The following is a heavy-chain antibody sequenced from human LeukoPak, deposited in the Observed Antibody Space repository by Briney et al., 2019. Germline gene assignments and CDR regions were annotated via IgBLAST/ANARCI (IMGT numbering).Heavy chain of an antibody. CDR2: ISSSSSTI. Sequence: GGSLRLSCAASGFTFSSYSMNWVRQAPGKGLEWVSYISSSSSTIYYADSVKGRFTISRDNAKNSLYLQMNSLRAEDTAVYYCARETAGGPSVYYFDYWGQGTLVTVSS. CDR1: GFTFSSYS. CDR3: ARETAGGPSVYYFDY. V-gene: IGHV3-48*01. D-gene: IGHD1-26*01. J-gene: IGHJ4*02.